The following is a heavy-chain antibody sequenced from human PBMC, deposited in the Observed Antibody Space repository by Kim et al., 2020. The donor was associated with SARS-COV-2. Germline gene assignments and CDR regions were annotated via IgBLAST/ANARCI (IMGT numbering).Heavy chain of an antibody. D-gene: IGHD1-26*01. J-gene: IGHJ6*02. CDR3: ARGVLARGVLIYYYGMDV. V-gene: IGHV1-46*01. Sequence: QGRVTMTRDTSTSTVYMELSSLRSEDTAVYYCARGVLARGVLIYYYGMDVWGQGTTVTVSS.